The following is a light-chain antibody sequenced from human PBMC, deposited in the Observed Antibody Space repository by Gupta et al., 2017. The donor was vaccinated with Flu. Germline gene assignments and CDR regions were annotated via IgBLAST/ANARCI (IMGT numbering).Light chain of an antibody. CDR3: QQRRSWPIT. J-gene: IGKJ5*01. Sequence: PATLSLSPGERATLSCRASQSVSSYLAWYQQKPGQAPRRLIYDASNRATGIPARFSGSGSGTDFTLTISSLEPEDFAVYYCQQRRSWPITFGQGTRLEIK. CDR1: QSVSSY. V-gene: IGKV3-11*01. CDR2: DAS.